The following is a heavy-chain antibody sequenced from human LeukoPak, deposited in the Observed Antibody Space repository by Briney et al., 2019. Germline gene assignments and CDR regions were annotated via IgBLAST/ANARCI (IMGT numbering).Heavy chain of an antibody. D-gene: IGHD2-2*01. CDR1: GFTFSSYA. V-gene: IGHV3-23*01. CDR3: AKDLAYCSSTSCYSVAY. J-gene: IGHJ4*02. CDR2: ISGSGGST. Sequence: GGSLRLSCAASGFTFSSYAMSWVRQAPGRGLEWVSAISGSGGSTYYADSVKGRFTISRDNSKNTLYLQMDSLRAEDTAVYYCAKDLAYCSSTSCYSVAYWGQGTLVTVSS.